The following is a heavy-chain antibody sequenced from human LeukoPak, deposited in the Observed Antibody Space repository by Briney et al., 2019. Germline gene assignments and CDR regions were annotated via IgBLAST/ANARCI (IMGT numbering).Heavy chain of an antibody. Sequence: GGSLRLSCAASGFTFSGYSMSWVRQAPGKGLEWVSLIDSGGGSTYYADSVKGRFTISRDNSKNTLYLQMNSLRAEDTAVYYCARSGRTGYSYGYDNYWGRGTLVTVSS. V-gene: IGHV3-23*01. CDR1: GFTFSGYS. D-gene: IGHD5-18*01. J-gene: IGHJ4*02. CDR3: ARSGRTGYSYGYDNY. CDR2: IDSGGGST.